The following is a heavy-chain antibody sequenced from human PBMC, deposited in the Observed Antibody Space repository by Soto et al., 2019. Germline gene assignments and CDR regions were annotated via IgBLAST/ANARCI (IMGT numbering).Heavy chain of an antibody. V-gene: IGHV1-46*01. CDR3: ARESSSSDYYWYALDV. J-gene: IGHJ6*02. CDR1: VYTFTSYY. Sequence: XSVKVSCKASVYTFTSYYMNWVRQAPGQGLEWMGIINPSGGSTTYAQKFQDRVTMTRDTSTSTVYMELSSLRSEDTAVYYCARESSSSDYYWYALDVWGQGTTVTVSS. D-gene: IGHD6-6*01. CDR2: INPSGGST.